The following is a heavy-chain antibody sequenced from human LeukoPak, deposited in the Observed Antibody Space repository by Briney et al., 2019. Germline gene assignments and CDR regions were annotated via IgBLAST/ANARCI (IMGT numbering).Heavy chain of an antibody. CDR3: ARKRGVGVDTNAFDM. CDR1: GYTITGYY. V-gene: IGHV1-2*02. J-gene: IGHJ3*02. Sequence: ASVKVSCKASGYTITGYYMHWVRQSPGQGLEWMGWINANNDGSIYAQKFQGRVTMTRDTSINTAYMELSRLRSDDTAVYYCARKRGVGVDTNAFDMWGQGTMVTVSS. D-gene: IGHD3-3*01. CDR2: INANNDGS.